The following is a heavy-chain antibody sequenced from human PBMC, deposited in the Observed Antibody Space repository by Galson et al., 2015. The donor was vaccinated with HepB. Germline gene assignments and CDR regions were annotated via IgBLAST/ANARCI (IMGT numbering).Heavy chain of an antibody. CDR3: ARRISLVRGIITKPDYYYGKDA. J-gene: IGHJ6*02. V-gene: IGHV3-7*03. CDR1: GFTFSSYW. D-gene: IGHD3-10*01. Sequence: SLRLSCAASGFTFSSYWMNWVRQAPGKGLEWVAHINQDGSSKYYVDSVKGRFTISRDNAKDSVYLQLDSLRAEDTAVYYCARRISLVRGIITKPDYYYGKDAWGQGTTVTVAS. CDR2: INQDGSSK.